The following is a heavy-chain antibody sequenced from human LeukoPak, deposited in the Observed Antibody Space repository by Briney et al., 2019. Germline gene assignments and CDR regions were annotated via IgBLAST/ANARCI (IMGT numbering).Heavy chain of an antibody. CDR3: ARIDGSGSYSNFDY. Sequence: GGSLRLSCAASGFTFSSYAMSWVRQAPGKGLEWVSAISGSGGSTYYADSVKGRFTISRDNSKNTLYLQMNSLRAEDTAVYYCARIDGSGSYSNFDYWGQGTLVTVSS. CDR2: ISGSGGST. V-gene: IGHV3-23*01. D-gene: IGHD3-10*01. CDR1: GFTFSSYA. J-gene: IGHJ4*02.